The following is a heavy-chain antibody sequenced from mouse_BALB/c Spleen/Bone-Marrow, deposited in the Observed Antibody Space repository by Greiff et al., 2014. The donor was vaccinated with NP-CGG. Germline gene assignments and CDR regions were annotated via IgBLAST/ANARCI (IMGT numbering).Heavy chain of an antibody. J-gene: IGHJ2*01. D-gene: IGHD4-1*01. CDR2: IDPETGGN. CDR1: GYTFTDYE. Sequence: QVQLQQSGAELVRPGASVTLSCKASGYTFTDYEIHWVKQTPVHGLEWIGAIDPETGGNAYNQKFKGKATLTADKSSSTAYMERRSVTSEGSAGYYGTRNWDDYFDYWGEGTTLTVAS. V-gene: IGHV1-15*01. CDR3: TRNWDDYFDY.